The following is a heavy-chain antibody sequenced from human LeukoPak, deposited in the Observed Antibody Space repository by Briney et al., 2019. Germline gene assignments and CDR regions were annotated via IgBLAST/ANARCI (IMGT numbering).Heavy chain of an antibody. D-gene: IGHD3-22*01. V-gene: IGHV4-38-2*02. CDR2: LYYSEST. CDR1: GYSISSGYD. Sequence: PSETLSLTCIVSGYSISSGYDWAWIRQPPGKGLEWIGSLYYSESTYSNPSLKSRVTISADTSKNQFSLKLSSVTAAVTAVYYCATGVADSSGYYGEDFWGQGTLVTVSS. J-gene: IGHJ4*02. CDR3: ATGVADSSGYYGEDF.